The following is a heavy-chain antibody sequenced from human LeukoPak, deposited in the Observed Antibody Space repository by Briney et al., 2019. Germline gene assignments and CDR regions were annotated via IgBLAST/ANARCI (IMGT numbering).Heavy chain of an antibody. D-gene: IGHD2-2*02. V-gene: IGHV4-59*08. CDR2: IYYRGST. Sequence: SETLSLTCTVSGASISSYYWSWIRQPPGKGLEWMGYIYYRGSTKYNPSLKSRVTISIDTSKNQFSLKVSSVTDADTAVYYCARWTDCSSTNCYSDWFDPWGQGTLVTVSS. CDR1: GASISSYY. CDR3: ARWTDCSSTNCYSDWFDP. J-gene: IGHJ5*02.